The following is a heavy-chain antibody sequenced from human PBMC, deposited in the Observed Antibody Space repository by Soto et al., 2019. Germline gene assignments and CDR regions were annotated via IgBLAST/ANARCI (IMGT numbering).Heavy chain of an antibody. V-gene: IGHV1-8*01. CDR1: GYTFTSYD. CDR2: MNPNSGNT. Sequence: QVQLVQSGAEVKKPGASVKVSCKASGYTFTSYDINWVRQATGQGLEWMGWMNPNSGNTGYAQKCQGRVTMTRNTARSTAYMEQSSLRSEDTAVYYCARGPRYVLMVSMLKIRNYYYYSGMDVWGQGTTVTVSS. J-gene: IGHJ6*02. D-gene: IGHD2-8*01. CDR3: ARGPRYVLMVSMLKIRNYYYYSGMDV.